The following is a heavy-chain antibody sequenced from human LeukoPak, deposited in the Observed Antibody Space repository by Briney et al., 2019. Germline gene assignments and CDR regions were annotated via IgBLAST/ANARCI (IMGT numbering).Heavy chain of an antibody. J-gene: IGHJ3*02. V-gene: IGHV4-39*01. CDR1: GGSISSSSYY. CDR2: IYYSGST. CDR3: ARSTEHNGGLGDAFDI. D-gene: IGHD2-21*01. Sequence: SETLSLTCTVSGGSISSSSYYWGWIRQPPGTGLEWIGSIYYSGSTYYNPSLKSRVTISVDTSKNQFSLKLSSVTAADTAVYYCARSTEHNGGLGDAFDIWGQGTMVTVSS.